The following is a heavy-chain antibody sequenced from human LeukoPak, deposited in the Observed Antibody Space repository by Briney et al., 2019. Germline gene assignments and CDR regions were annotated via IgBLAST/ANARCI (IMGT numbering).Heavy chain of an antibody. CDR1: GGSISSYY. Sequence: SETLSLTCTVSGGSISSYYWSWIRQPPGKGLEWIGYIYYTGSTNYNPSLKSRVTISIDTSKNQFSLKLSSVTAADTAAYYCARGDSTITPKYFQYWGQGTLVTVSS. V-gene: IGHV4-59*01. J-gene: IGHJ1*01. D-gene: IGHD2-21*02. CDR3: ARGDSTITPKYFQY. CDR2: IYYTGST.